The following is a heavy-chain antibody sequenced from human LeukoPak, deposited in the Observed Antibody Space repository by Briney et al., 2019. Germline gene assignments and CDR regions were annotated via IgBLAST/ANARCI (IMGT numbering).Heavy chain of an antibody. CDR2: IGKDGSEK. D-gene: IGHD5-24*01. J-gene: IGHJ4*02. CDR3: TRDTVWLQLKD. CDR1: GFDFSTYW. V-gene: IGHV3-7*01. Sequence: GGSLRLSCAASGFDFSTYWMVWVRQAPGKGLEWVASIGKDGSEKAYVDSVKGRFTISRDNARSSLFLQMSSLRLDDTAVYYCTRDTVWLQLKDRGQGALVTVSS.